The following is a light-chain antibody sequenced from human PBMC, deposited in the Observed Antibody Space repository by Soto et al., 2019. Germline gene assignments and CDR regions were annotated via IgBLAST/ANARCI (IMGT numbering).Light chain of an antibody. CDR1: RSDVGSYNL. CDR2: DVN. J-gene: IGLJ2*01. CDR3: CSYAGSSTVT. V-gene: IGLV2-23*02. Sequence: QSALTQPASVFGSPGQSITISCTGSRSDVGSYNLVSWYQHHPGKAPKLMIYDVNKRPSGVSNRFSGSKSGNTASLTISGLQPEDEADYYCCSYAGSSTVTFVGGTKLTVL.